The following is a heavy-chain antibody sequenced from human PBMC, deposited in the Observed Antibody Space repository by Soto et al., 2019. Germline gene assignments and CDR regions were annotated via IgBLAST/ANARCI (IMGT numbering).Heavy chain of an antibody. CDR2: ISSSSSYT. D-gene: IGHD2-2*01. CDR1: GFTFSDYY. J-gene: IGHJ3*02. CDR3: ARDLGPDIVVVPAAFDAFDI. V-gene: IGHV3-11*05. Sequence: PGGSLRLSCAASGFTFSDYYMSWIRQAPGKGLEWVSYISSSSSYTNYADSVKGRFTISRDNAKNSLYLQMNSLRAEDTAVYYCARDLGPDIVVVPAAFDAFDIWGQGTMVTVSS.